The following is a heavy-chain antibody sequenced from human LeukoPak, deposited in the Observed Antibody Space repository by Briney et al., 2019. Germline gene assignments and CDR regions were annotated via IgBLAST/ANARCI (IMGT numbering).Heavy chain of an antibody. Sequence: SETLSLTCTVSGGSVSSDNYYWTWIRQPPGKGLEWIGCTYYTENSNYNPSLKSRVTISMDTSKNQFSLKLSSVTAADTAVYYCAGDTHSKERSDWWGQGTLVTVSS. V-gene: IGHV4-61*01. CDR2: TYYTENS. CDR1: GGSVSSDNYY. J-gene: IGHJ4*02. D-gene: IGHD1-1*01. CDR3: AGDTHSKERSDW.